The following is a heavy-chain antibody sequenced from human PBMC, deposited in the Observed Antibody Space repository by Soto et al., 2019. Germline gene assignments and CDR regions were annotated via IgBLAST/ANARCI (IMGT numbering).Heavy chain of an antibody. CDR3: VKDRSPYIVVVPAAPFDL. D-gene: IGHD2-2*01. Sequence: GGSLRLSCSASGFTFSSYAMHWVRQAPGKGLEYVSAISSNGGSTYYADSVKGRFTISRDNSKNTLYLQMSSLRAEDTAVYYCVKDRSPYIVVVPAAPFDLWGQGTLVTVSS. CDR1: GFTFSSYA. CDR2: ISSNGGST. J-gene: IGHJ5*02. V-gene: IGHV3-64D*08.